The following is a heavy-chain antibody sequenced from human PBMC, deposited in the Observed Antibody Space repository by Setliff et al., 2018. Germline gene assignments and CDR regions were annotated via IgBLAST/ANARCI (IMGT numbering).Heavy chain of an antibody. J-gene: IGHJ4*02. CDR3: AKRGHYSSSDGLSFDF. CDR1: GFTFSAYG. Sequence: GGSLRLSCVASGFTFSAYGMSWVRQAPGKGLEWVSSVYNGNDETKYADSVKGRFAISRDRSKNTVYLQMNRLRAEDTAVYYCAKRGHYSSSDGLSFDFWGQGTQVTVSS. D-gene: IGHD6-6*01. V-gene: IGHV3-23*01. CDR2: VYNGNDET.